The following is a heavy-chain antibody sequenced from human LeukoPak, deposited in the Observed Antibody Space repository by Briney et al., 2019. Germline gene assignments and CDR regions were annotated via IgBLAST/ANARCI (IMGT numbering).Heavy chain of an antibody. CDR3: AADGEYAFLV. V-gene: IGHV3-74*01. J-gene: IGHJ3*01. D-gene: IGHD2/OR15-2a*01. Sequence: GSLKPPCAALGLTFQKTWMDWIPQAPGEGLVWVSRIINDGITTTYADSVKGRFTISRDNAKKTLYLQMNSLRADDTAVYYCAADGEYAFLVWGQGTMVTVSS. CDR2: IINDGITT. CDR1: GLTFQKTW.